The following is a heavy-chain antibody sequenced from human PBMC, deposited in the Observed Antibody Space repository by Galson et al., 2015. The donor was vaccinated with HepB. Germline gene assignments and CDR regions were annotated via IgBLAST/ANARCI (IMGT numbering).Heavy chain of an antibody. V-gene: IGHV3-53*01. CDR2: IYTGGST. J-gene: IGHJ6*03. CDR1: GFTVSSNY. D-gene: IGHD5-12*01. Sequence: SLRLSCAASGFTVSSNYMSWVRQAPGKGLEWVSLIYTGGSTYYADSVKGRFTISRDNSKNTLYLQMNSLRAEDTAMYYCATQGDGGYATGGDYYYYYMDVWGKGTTVTVSS. CDR3: ATQGDGGYATGGDYYYYYMDV.